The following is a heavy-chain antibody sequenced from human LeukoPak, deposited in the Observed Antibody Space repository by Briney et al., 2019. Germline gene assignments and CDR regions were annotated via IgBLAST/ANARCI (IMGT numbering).Heavy chain of an antibody. CDR3: ERAHCSGGACPNWFDP. J-gene: IGHJ5*02. CDR2: INPSGGTT. D-gene: IGHD2-15*01. Sequence: ASVKVSCKASGYTFTSYYMHWVRQAPGQGLEWMGIINPSGGTTGYAQKFQGRVTMTRDMSTSTVYMELSSLRSYDTAVYYCERAHCSGGACPNWFDPWGQGTLVTVSS. CDR1: GYTFTSYY. V-gene: IGHV1-46*01.